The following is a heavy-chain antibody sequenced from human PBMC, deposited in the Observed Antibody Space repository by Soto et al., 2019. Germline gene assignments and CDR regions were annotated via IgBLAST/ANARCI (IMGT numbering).Heavy chain of an antibody. CDR2: INAGNGNT. CDR3: ARVLSSSGYAPEGY. J-gene: IGHJ4*02. Sequence: GASVKVSCKASGYTFTSYAMHWVRQAPGQRLEWMGWINAGNGNTKYSQKFQGRVTITRDTSASTAYMELSSLRSEDTAVYYRARVLSSSGYAPEGYWGQGTLVTVSS. D-gene: IGHD3-22*01. V-gene: IGHV1-3*01. CDR1: GYTFTSYA.